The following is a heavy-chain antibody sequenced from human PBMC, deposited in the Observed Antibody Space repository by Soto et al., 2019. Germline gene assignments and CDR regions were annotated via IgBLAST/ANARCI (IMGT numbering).Heavy chain of an antibody. CDR1: GGSFSGYY. V-gene: IGHV4-34*01. J-gene: IGHJ4*02. CDR2: INHSGST. CDR3: ARGRATRTSRVYYFDY. D-gene: IGHD5-12*01. Sequence: SETLSLTCAVYGGSFSGYYWSWIRQPPGKGLEWIGEINHSGSTNYNPSIKRRVTISVDTSKNQFSLKLSSVTAADTAVYYCARGRATRTSRVYYFDYWGQGTLVTVSS.